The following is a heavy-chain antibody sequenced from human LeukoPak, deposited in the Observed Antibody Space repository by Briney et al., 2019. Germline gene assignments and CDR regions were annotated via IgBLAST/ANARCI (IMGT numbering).Heavy chain of an antibody. CDR1: GFTISSHW. V-gene: IGHV3-7*01. Sequence: GGSLRLSCAASGFTISSHWMHWARQAPGKGLEWVATIRNDGNEKFYVDSVKGRFTISRDNAENSLFLQMNSLSAEDTAVYYCARGGEFDWLLRGGLDCWGQGTLVTVSS. D-gene: IGHD3-9*01. CDR2: IRNDGNEK. CDR3: ARGGEFDWLLRGGLDC. J-gene: IGHJ4*02.